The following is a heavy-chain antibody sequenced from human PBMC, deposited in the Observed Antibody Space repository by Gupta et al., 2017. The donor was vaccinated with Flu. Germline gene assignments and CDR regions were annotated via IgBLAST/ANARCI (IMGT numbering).Heavy chain of an antibody. CDR2: ISSRSSHI. Sequence: EVKLEESGEGRVKPGGSLRLSCEASEITFSSYTMNWVRQAPGKGLEWVASISSRSSHIYYADFVGGRFTIARDNLKNSLFLQMSSLRAEDTAVYYCAREIFQQRGAFDLWGRGTLVIVSS. CDR3: AREIFQQRGAFDL. CDR1: EITFSSYT. J-gene: IGHJ2*01. D-gene: IGHD2/OR15-2a*01. V-gene: IGHV3-21*06.